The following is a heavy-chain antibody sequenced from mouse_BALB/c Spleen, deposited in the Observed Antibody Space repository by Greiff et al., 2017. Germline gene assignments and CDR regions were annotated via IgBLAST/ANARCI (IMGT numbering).Heavy chain of an antibody. D-gene: IGHD3-3*01. CDR2: INPSTGYT. CDR1: GYTFTSYW. V-gene: IGHV1-7*01. J-gene: IGHJ4*01. Sequence: QVQLQQSGAELAKPAASVKMSCKASGYTFTSYWMHWVKQRPGQGLEWIGYINPSTGYTEYNQKFKDKATLTADKSSSTAYMQLSSLTSEDSAVYYCARRDFYAMDYWGQGTSVTVSS. CDR3: ARRDFYAMDY.